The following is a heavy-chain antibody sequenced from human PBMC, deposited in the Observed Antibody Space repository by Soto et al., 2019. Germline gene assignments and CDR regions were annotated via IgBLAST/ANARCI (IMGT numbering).Heavy chain of an antibody. CDR2: ISSSSSYI. J-gene: IGHJ4*02. CDR3: ARGGQGGYYDSSGHDY. Sequence: EVQLVESGGGLVQPGGSLRLSCAASGFTFSSYEMNWVRQAPGKGLEWVSSISSSSSYIYYADSVKGRFTISRDNAKNSLYLQMSSLRAEDTAVYYCARGGQGGYYDSSGHDYWGQGTLVTVSS. V-gene: IGHV3-48*03. D-gene: IGHD3-22*01. CDR1: GFTFSSYE.